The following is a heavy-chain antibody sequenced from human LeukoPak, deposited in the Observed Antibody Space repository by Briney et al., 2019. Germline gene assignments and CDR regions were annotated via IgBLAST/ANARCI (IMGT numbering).Heavy chain of an antibody. V-gene: IGHV3-23*01. CDR2: IGGSGGNT. J-gene: IGHJ4*02. D-gene: IGHD3-22*01. CDR3: AKDRWGGDSSGYYYAKY. Sequence: GGSLRLSCAASGFTFSSYSMSWVRQAPGKGLEWVSAIGGSGGNTYYADSVKGRFTISRDNSNNTLYLQMNSLRAEDTAVYYCAKDRWGGDSSGYYYAKYWGQGTLVTVSS. CDR1: GFTFSSYS.